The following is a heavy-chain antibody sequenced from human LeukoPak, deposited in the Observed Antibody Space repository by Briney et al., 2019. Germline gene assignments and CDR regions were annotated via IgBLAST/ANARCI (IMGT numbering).Heavy chain of an antibody. CDR1: GFTFSSYA. Sequence: GGSLRLSCAASGFTFSSYAMSWVRQAPGKGLEWVSAISGSGGSTYYADSVKGRFTISRDNSKNTLYLQMNSLRAEDTAVCYCAAEGSTIFGVVRPMGMDVWGQGTTVTVSS. J-gene: IGHJ6*02. CDR3: AAEGSTIFGVVRPMGMDV. CDR2: ISGSGGST. D-gene: IGHD3-3*01. V-gene: IGHV3-23*01.